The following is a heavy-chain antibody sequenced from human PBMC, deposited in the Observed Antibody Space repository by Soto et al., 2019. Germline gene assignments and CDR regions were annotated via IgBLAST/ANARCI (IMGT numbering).Heavy chain of an antibody. Sequence: EVQLLESGGGLVQPGGSLRLSCAASGFTFSSYAMSWVRQAPGKGLEWVSGMSGNGGSAYYADSGKGRFTISRDNSKKTLYLQMNSLRAEDTALYYCAKGPIFGVENIYDSWGQGTLVTVSS. CDR1: GFTFSSYA. J-gene: IGHJ4*02. CDR2: MSGNGGSA. D-gene: IGHD3-3*01. CDR3: AKGPIFGVENIYDS. V-gene: IGHV3-23*01.